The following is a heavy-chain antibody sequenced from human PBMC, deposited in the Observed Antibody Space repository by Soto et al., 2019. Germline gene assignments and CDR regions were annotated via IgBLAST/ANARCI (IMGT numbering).Heavy chain of an antibody. CDR3: ARTTAVPNTLRSRYFFDY. CDR2: VYYSGTT. Sequence: SETLSLTCSVSGGSVSDKTYYWSWIRQPPGKRLEWIGYVYYSGTTNYNPSLKSRVTISVDLSKNRFSLRLSSVTTAGTALYYCARTTAVPNTLRSRYFFDYWGQGTLVTV. V-gene: IGHV4-61*01. CDR1: GGSVSDKTYY. J-gene: IGHJ4*02. D-gene: IGHD4-17*01.